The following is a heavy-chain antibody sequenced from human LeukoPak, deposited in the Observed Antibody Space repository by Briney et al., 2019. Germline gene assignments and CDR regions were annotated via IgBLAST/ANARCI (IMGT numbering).Heavy chain of an antibody. CDR1: GGSFTFTSHA. D-gene: IGHD3-22*01. CDR3: AGFFYDNSHDAFDL. V-gene: IGHV1-69*13. CDR2: IIPIYGSP. Sequence: SVKVSCKASGGSFTFTSHAITWVRQAPGQGLEWMAGIIPIYGSPSYAQRFQGRVTITSDESARTVYMELSSLRSEDTAVYYCAGFFYDNSHDAFDLWGQGTMVTVSS. J-gene: IGHJ3*01.